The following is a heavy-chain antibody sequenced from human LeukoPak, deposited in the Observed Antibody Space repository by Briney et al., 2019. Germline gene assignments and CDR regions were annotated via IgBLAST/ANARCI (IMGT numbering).Heavy chain of an antibody. Sequence: GGSLRLSCAASGFTFSNAWMSWVRQAPGKGLEWVGRIKSKTDGGTTDYAAPVKGRFTISRDDSKNTLYLQMNSLKTEDTAVYYCTRRGSSWYYYYYYYYMDVWGKGTTVTVSS. CDR2: IKSKTDGGTT. D-gene: IGHD6-13*01. CDR1: GFTFSNAW. V-gene: IGHV3-15*01. CDR3: TRRGSSWYYYYYYYYMDV. J-gene: IGHJ6*03.